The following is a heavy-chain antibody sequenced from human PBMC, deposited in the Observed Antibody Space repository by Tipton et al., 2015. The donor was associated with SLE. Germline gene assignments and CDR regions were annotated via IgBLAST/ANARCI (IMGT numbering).Heavy chain of an antibody. CDR2: IYYREGT. D-gene: IGHD6-19*01. V-gene: IGHV4-59*08. Sequence: TPSLTCTVSGDSINSYYWSWIRQPPGEGLEWIGYIYYREGTNYSPSLKSRVTISLDAPKNQLSLKLSSVTAADTAVYYCARHHGSGWLYGLDVWGQGTTVTVSS. CDR1: GDSINSYY. CDR3: ARHHGSGWLYGLDV. J-gene: IGHJ6*02.